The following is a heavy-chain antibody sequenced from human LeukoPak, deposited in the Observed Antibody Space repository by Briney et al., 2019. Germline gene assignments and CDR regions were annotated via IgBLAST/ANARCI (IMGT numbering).Heavy chain of an antibody. CDR2: INPNSGGT. CDR3: ARCDSGSYYLLGY. Sequence: ASVKVSCKASAYTFTVYYMHWVRQAPGQGLEWMGWINPNSGGTNYAQKFQGRVTMTRDTSISTAYMELSRLRSDDTAVYYCARCDSGSYYLLGYWGQGTLVTVSS. V-gene: IGHV1-2*02. D-gene: IGHD1-26*01. J-gene: IGHJ4*02. CDR1: AYTFTVYY.